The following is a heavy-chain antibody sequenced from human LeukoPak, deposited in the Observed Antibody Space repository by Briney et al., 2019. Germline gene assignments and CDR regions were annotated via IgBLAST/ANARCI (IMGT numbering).Heavy chain of an antibody. CDR3: ARPDCSGGTCYYDY. Sequence: GESLKISCKGSGYSFISYWIGWVRQMPGKGLEWMGIIYPGDFDTRYSPSFQGQVTISADNSINTAYLQWSSLKASGTAMYYCARPDCSGGTCYYDYWGQGTLVTVSS. J-gene: IGHJ4*02. CDR1: GYSFISYW. V-gene: IGHV5-51*01. D-gene: IGHD2-15*01. CDR2: IYPGDFDT.